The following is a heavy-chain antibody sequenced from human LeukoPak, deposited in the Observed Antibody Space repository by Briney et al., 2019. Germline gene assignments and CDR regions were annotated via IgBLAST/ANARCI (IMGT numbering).Heavy chain of an antibody. CDR2: ISRNGGNT. J-gene: IGHJ4*02. CDR3: VKNGIYSSGWYGGYFDY. Sequence: GGSLRLSCAASGFTFSSYEMNWVRQAPGKGLEYVSAISRNGGNTYYTDSLKGRFTISRDNSKNTLYLQMSSLRAEDTAVYYCVKNGIYSSGWYGGYFDYWGQGTLVTVSS. V-gene: IGHV3-64D*09. CDR1: GFTFSSYE. D-gene: IGHD6-19*01.